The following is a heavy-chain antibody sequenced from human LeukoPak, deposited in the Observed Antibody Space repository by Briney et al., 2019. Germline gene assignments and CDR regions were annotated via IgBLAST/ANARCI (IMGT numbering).Heavy chain of an antibody. J-gene: IGHJ6*02. CDR1: GFTFSSYG. D-gene: IGHD2/OR15-2a*01. CDR2: ISSDGTNK. V-gene: IGHV3-30*18. Sequence: PGRSLRLSCAASGFTFSSYGMHWVRQAPGKGLEWVALISSDGTNKYYADSVKGRFTISRDNSKNTLYLQMNSLRGEDTAVYYCVKVLVTYTVDVWGQGTTVTVSS. CDR3: VKVLVTYTVDV.